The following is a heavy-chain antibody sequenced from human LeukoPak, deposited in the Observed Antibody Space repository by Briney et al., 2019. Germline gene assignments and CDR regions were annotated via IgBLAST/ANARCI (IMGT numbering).Heavy chain of an antibody. J-gene: IGHJ4*02. CDR3: ARDGDGRINFDY. V-gene: IGHV1-2*02. CDR1: GYTLTGSY. D-gene: IGHD3-10*01. Sequence: ASVKVSCKASGYTLTGSYMHWVRQAPGQGLEWMEWINPNSGGTNYAQKFQGRVTMTRDTSISTDYMELSSLTSDDTAVYYCARDGDGRINFDYWGQGTLVTVSS. CDR2: INPNSGGT.